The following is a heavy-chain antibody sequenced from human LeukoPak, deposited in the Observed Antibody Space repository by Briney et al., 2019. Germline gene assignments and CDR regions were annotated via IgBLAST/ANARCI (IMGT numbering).Heavy chain of an antibody. J-gene: IGHJ5*02. D-gene: IGHD4-11*01. CDR3: ARTTVTTHWFDP. CDR2: IIPIFGTA. Sequence: SVKVSCKASGGTFSSYAISWVRQAPGQGLEWMGRIIPIFGTANYAQKFQGRVKITTDESTSTAYMELSSLRSEDTAVYYCARTTVTTHWFDPWGQGTLVTVSS. CDR1: GGTFSSYA. V-gene: IGHV1-69*05.